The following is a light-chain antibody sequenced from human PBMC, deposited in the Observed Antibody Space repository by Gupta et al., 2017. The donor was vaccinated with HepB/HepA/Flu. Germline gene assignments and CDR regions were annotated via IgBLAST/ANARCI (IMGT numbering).Light chain of an antibody. CDR1: QSISSW. J-gene: IGKJ4*01. V-gene: IGKV1-5*03. CDR2: KAS. CDR3: HEDTDYPLT. Sequence: DIQMTQSPSTLSASVGDRVTITCRASQSISSWLAWYQQKPGKAPNLLIYKASILQSGVPSRSSARPPGTEFTLTISILKPDDFLPSYFHEDTDYPLTFGAGTKVEIK.